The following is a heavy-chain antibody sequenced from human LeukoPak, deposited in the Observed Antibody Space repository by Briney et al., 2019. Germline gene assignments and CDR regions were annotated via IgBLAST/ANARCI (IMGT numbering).Heavy chain of an antibody. D-gene: IGHD4/OR15-4a*01. CDR3: ARRAGAYSHPYDY. CDR1: GFTFSSNW. CDR2: INSDGSST. Sequence: GGSLRLSCAASGFTFSSNWMHWVRQAPGKGLVWVSRINSDGSSTNYADSVKGRFTISRDNAKNSLYLQMNSLRAEDTAVYYCARRAGAYSHPYDYWGQGTLVTVSS. V-gene: IGHV3-74*01. J-gene: IGHJ4*02.